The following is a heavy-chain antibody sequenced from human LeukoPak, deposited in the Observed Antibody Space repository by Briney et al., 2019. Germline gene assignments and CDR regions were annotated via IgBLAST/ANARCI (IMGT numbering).Heavy chain of an antibody. J-gene: IGHJ4*02. CDR2: ISYEGSNK. CDR1: GFTFSSYG. CDR3: AKGAVVVPAEPFDY. Sequence: PGGSLRLSCAASGFTFSSYGMHWVRQAPGKGLEGVAVISYEGSNKYYADSVKGRFTISRDNSKNTLYLQMNSLRAEDTAVYYCAKGAVVVPAEPFDYWGQGPLVTVSS. V-gene: IGHV3-30*18. D-gene: IGHD2-2*01.